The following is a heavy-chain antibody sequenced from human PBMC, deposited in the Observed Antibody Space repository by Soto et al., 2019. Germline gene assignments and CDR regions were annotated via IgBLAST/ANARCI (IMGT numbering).Heavy chain of an antibody. V-gene: IGHV3-30-3*01. CDR2: ISYDGSNK. CDR1: GFTFSSYA. Sequence: GGSLRLSCAASGFTFSSYAMHWVRQAPGKGLEWVAVISYDGSNKYYADSVNGRFTISRDNSKNTLYLKMSSLRAEVTAVYYCAREFRLAAAGLLYFDYWGQGTLVTVSS. CDR3: AREFRLAAAGLLYFDY. J-gene: IGHJ4*02. D-gene: IGHD6-13*01.